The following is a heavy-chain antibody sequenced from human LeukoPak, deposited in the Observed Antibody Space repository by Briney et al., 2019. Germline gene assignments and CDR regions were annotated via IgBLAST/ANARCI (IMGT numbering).Heavy chain of an antibody. V-gene: IGHV3-30*01. D-gene: IGHD1-26*01. J-gene: IGHJ4*02. CDR3: ARARNGTLKY. CDR1: GFTFSHYA. CDR2: ISYDGTNK. Sequence: GRSLRLSCAASGFTFSHYAMHWVRQAPGKGLEWVAVISYDGTNKYYADSVKGRFTISRDNSNNTLYLQMNSLRAEDTAVYYCARARNGTLKYWGQGTLGTVSS.